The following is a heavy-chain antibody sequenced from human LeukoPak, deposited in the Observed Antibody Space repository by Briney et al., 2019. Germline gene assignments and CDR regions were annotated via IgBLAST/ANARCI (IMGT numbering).Heavy chain of an antibody. D-gene: IGHD3-16*01. Sequence: ASVPVSCKASGYTFTSYHSNWVRQAPAQGREGMGWISGYYGNTNYSQNVQGRISVTTGTSRNTAYMELMLLRRDDTAMYYCARSGGEGYKSFEHWGQGTLVTVSS. J-gene: IGHJ4*02. CDR2: ISGYYGNT. CDR1: GYTFTSYH. CDR3: ARSGGEGYKSFEH. V-gene: IGHV1-18*01.